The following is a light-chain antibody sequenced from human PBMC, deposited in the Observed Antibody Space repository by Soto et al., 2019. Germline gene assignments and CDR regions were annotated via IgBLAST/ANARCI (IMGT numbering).Light chain of an antibody. J-gene: IGKJ4*02. CDR1: PDINSW. V-gene: IGKV1D-16*01. CDR3: QQYNVCHLT. Sequence: DVQMTQSPSSLSASVGDRVTITCRASPDINSWLSWYQQKPGKAPKPLIYEASSLQTGVPSRFSGSVYGTDFTLTIISLQPEDSVTYYCQQYNVCHLTFGGGTKVEIK. CDR2: EAS.